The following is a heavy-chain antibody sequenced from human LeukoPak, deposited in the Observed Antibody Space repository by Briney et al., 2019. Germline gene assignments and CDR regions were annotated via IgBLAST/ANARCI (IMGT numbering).Heavy chain of an antibody. V-gene: IGHV6-1*01. Sequence: SQTLSLTCAISGDSVSSDSVAWNWIRQSPSRGLEWLGRTYYRSKWYNDYAISVKSRMTFNADTSKNQFSLHLNSVSPEDTAVYYCGRSVVPAARLGIDYWGQGTLVTVSS. J-gene: IGHJ4*02. CDR2: TYYRSKWYN. CDR3: GRSVVPAARLGIDY. D-gene: IGHD2-2*01. CDR1: GDSVSSDSVA.